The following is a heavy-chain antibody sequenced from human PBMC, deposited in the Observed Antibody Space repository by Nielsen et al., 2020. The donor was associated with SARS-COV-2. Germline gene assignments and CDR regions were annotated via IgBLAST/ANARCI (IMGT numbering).Heavy chain of an antibody. Sequence: SQTLSLTCAISGDSVSSNSAAWNWIRQSPSRGLEWLGRTYYRSKWFNDYAVSVKSRIVITPDTSNNQFSLLLNSVTPEDTAVYYCARGTYSSTWYETGRRYYFDYWGQGTLVTVSS. J-gene: IGHJ4*02. V-gene: IGHV6-1*01. CDR1: GDSVSSNSAA. CDR3: ARGTYSSTWYETGRRYYFDY. D-gene: IGHD6-13*01. CDR2: TYYRSKWFN.